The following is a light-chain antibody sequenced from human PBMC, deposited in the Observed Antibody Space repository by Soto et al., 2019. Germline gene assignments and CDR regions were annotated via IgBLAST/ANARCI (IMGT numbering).Light chain of an antibody. Sequence: IRMTQSPSTLSASVGDRVTITCRASQSISSWLAWYQQKPGKAPKPLIYDASSLASGVPSRFSGSGSGTDFTLTISSLQPDDFATYYCQQSYSTPITFGQGTRLEIK. CDR3: QQSYSTPIT. CDR1: QSISSW. V-gene: IGKV1-5*01. CDR2: DAS. J-gene: IGKJ5*01.